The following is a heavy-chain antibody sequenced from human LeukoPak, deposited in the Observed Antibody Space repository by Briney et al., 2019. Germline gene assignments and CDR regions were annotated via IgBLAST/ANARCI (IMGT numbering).Heavy chain of an antibody. CDR1: GGSISGTNW. CDR3: RESGPFCPFGY. J-gene: IGHJ4*02. D-gene: IGHD1-26*01. V-gene: IGHV4/OR15-8*02. Sequence: ETLSLTCGVSGGSISGTNWWSWVRQPPGQGLEWIGEISLAGQTNYNPSLNGRVTMSLDKSSNQLSRHLTSVTAADTATYCSRESGPFCPFGYWGQGTLVIVSS. CDR2: ISLAGQT.